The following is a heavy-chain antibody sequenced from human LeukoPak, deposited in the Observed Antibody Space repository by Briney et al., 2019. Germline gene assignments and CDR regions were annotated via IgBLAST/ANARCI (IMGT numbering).Heavy chain of an antibody. V-gene: IGHV3-48*01. CDR1: GFTFSTYS. J-gene: IGHJ4*02. CDR2: IRSSGTTT. CDR3: TRDYNWNPDY. Sequence: GGSLRLSCAASGFTFSTYSMNWVRQAPGKGLEWVSYIRSSGTTTYYADSVEGRFTISRDNGKNSLYLQMNSLRAEDTGVYYCTRDYNWNPDYWGQGTLVTVSS. D-gene: IGHD1-1*01.